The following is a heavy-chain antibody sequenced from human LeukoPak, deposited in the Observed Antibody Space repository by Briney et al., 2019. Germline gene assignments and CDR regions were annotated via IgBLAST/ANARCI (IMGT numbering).Heavy chain of an antibody. CDR3: ARDHPSYYYDSSSYYATLDY. CDR2: FDPEDGET. J-gene: IGHJ4*02. CDR1: GYTLTELS. Sequence: ASVKVSCKVSGYTLTELSMHWVRQAPGKGLEWMGGFDPEDGETIYAQKFQGRVTMTEDTSTDTAYMELRSLRSDDTAVYYCARDHPSYYYDSSSYYATLDYWGQGTLVTVSS. D-gene: IGHD3-22*01. V-gene: IGHV1-24*01.